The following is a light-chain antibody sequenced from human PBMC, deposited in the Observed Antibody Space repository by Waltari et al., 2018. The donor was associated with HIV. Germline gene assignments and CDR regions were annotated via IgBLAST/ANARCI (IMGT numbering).Light chain of an antibody. CDR1: DSDIAIYNS. CDR3: SSYRTTTEPMV. J-gene: IGLJ2*01. Sequence: QSALTQPASVSGSPGQSITISCIGTDSDIAIYNSISWYHLAPDRDPRLVVFDANRRPSGIPFRCSGSRSGKTASLTISGLQAEDEAIYHCSSYRTTTEPMVFGGGTKLTVL. CDR2: DAN. V-gene: IGLV2-14*01.